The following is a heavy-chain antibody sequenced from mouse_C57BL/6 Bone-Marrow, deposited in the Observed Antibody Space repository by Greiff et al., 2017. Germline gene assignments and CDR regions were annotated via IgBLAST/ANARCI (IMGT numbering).Heavy chain of an antibody. CDR3: AREGDYDY. D-gene: IGHD2-4*01. CDR1: GYTFTSYW. CDR2: MYPGSGST. Sequence: QVKLQQPRAEPVKPGASVKMSCKASGYTFTSYWRTWVKQRPGRGLEWIGDMYPGSGSTNYNEKVKSKATLTVDTSSSTPYMQLSSLTSEDSAVYYCAREGDYDYWGEVSTPTVAS. J-gene: IGHJ2*01. V-gene: IGHV1-55*01.